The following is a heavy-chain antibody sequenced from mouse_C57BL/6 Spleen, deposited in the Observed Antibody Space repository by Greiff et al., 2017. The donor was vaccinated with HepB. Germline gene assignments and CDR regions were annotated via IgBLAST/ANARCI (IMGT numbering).Heavy chain of an antibody. CDR3: ARGGDGTYSYFDF. CDR2: IDPSDSET. V-gene: IGHV1-52*01. Sequence: VQLQQSGAELVRPGSSVKLSCKASGYTFTSYWMHWVKQRPIQGLEWIGNIDPSDSETNYNQKFKDKATLTVDTSSSTAYMQLSSLTSEDSAVYYCARGGDGTYSYFDFWGTGTTVTVSS. J-gene: IGHJ1*03. D-gene: IGHD2-1*01. CDR1: GYTFTSYW.